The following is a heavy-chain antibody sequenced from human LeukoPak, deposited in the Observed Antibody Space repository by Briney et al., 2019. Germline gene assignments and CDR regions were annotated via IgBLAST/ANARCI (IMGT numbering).Heavy chain of an antibody. CDR3: TRVGYGDHGFAAH. J-gene: IGHJ4*02. CDR2: IRSKAYGGTT. D-gene: IGHD4-17*01. Sequence: GGSLRLSCTASGFTFGDYAMSWFRQAPGKGLEWVGFIRSKAYGGTTEYAASVKGRFTISRDDSKSIAYLQMNSLKTEDTAVYYCTRVGYGDHGFAAHWGQGTLVTVSS. CDR1: GFTFGDYA. V-gene: IGHV3-49*03.